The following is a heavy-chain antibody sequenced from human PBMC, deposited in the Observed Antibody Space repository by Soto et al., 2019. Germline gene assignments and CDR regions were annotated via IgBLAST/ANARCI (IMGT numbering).Heavy chain of an antibody. Sequence: PGGSLRLSCAASGFTFSSHAMGWLRQAPGTGPEWVSFVSGSGSTTYYADSVKGRFTISRDNAKNSLYLQMNSLRAEDTAVYYCARDKVTTGYLEYYYYMDVWGKGTTVTVSS. D-gene: IGHD4-17*01. V-gene: IGHV3-11*01. CDR1: GFTFSSHA. J-gene: IGHJ6*03. CDR2: VSGSGSTT. CDR3: ARDKVTTGYLEYYYYMDV.